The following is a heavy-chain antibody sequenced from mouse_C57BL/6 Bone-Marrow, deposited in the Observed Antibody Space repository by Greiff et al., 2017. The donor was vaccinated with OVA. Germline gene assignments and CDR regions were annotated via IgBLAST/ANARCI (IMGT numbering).Heavy chain of an antibody. CDR2: IYPGSGST. V-gene: IGHV1-55*01. D-gene: IGHD1-1*01. J-gene: IGHJ4*01. CDR1: GYTFTSYW. Sequence: QVQLQQPGAELVKPGASVKMSCKASGYTFTSYWITWVKQRPGQGLEWIGDIYPGSGSTNYNEKFKSKATLTVDTSSSTAYMQLSSLTSEDSAVYYCARRVCTTVVPYYYAMDYWGQGTSVTVSS. CDR3: ARRVCTTVVPYYYAMDY.